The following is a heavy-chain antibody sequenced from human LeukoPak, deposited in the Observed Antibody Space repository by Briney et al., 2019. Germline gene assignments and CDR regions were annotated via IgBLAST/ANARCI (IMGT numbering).Heavy chain of an antibody. V-gene: IGHV1-69*05. CDR2: IIPIFGTA. CDR1: GGTFSSYA. J-gene: IGHJ4*02. Sequence: SVKVSCKASGGTFSSYAISWVRQAPGQGLEWMGGIIPIFGTANYAQKFQGRVTITTDESTSTAYTELSSLRSEDTAVYYCARRAVAGPFDYWGQGTLVTVSS. CDR3: ARRAVAGPFDY. D-gene: IGHD6-19*01.